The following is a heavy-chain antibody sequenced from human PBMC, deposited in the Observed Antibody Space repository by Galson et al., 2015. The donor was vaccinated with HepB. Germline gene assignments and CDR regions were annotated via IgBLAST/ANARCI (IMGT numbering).Heavy chain of an antibody. CDR1: GFTFSNYW. D-gene: IGHD3-22*01. CDR3: ARGYYDMTY. V-gene: IGHV3-7*03. CDR2: IEQDGSQN. J-gene: IGHJ4*02. Sequence: SLRLSCAASGFTFSNYWMTWVRQAPGKGLEWVANIEQDGSQNYFVGSVKGRFTISRDNAKNSLYLQMNSLRADDTAVYYCARGYYDMTYWGQGTLVTVSS.